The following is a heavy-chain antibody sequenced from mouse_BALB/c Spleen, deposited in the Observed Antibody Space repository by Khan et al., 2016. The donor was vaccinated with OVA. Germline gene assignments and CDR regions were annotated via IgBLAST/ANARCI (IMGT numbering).Heavy chain of an antibody. D-gene: IGHD1-1*01. CDR2: INPNNGGT. CDR3: ARWYFGSTWFAY. J-gene: IGHJ3*01. CDR1: GYTFTEYT. V-gene: IGHV1-18*01. Sequence: EVQLVESGPELVKPGASVKISCKTSGYTFTEYTMHWVKQSHGKSIEWIGGINPNNGGTSYSKKFKGKATLTVDKSSSTAYMELRSLTSVDSAVYYCARWYFGSTWFAYWGQGTLVTVSA.